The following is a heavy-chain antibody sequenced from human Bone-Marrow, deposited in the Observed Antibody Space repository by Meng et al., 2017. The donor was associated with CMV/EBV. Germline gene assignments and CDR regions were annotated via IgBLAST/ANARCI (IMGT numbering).Heavy chain of an antibody. Sequence: LSLTCAASGFTFSSYWMSWVRQAPGKGLEWVANIKQDGSEKYYVDSVKGRFTISRDNAKNSLYLQMNSLRAEDTAVYYCARDNVGSYYTDYYYYYGMDVWGQGTTVTVSS. V-gene: IGHV3-7*01. CDR3: ARDNVGSYYTDYYYYYGMDV. CDR1: GFTFSSYW. CDR2: IKQDGSEK. J-gene: IGHJ6*02. D-gene: IGHD1-26*01.